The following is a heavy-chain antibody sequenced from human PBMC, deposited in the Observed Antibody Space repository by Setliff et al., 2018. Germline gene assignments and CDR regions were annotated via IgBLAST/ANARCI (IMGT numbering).Heavy chain of an antibody. CDR1: GYTFTSYA. J-gene: IGHJ3*02. CDR2: IIPILGIA. D-gene: IGHD2-2*01. CDR3: ARVSAMTYGAFDI. V-gene: IGHV1-69*10. Sequence: SVKVSCKASGYTFTSYAMHWVRQAPGQRLEWMGGIIPILGIANYAQKFQGRVTITTDESTSTAYMELSSLRSEDTAVYYCARVSAMTYGAFDIWGQGTMVTVSS.